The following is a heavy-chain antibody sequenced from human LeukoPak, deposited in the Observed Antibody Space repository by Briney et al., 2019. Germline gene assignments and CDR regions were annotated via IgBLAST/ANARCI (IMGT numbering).Heavy chain of an antibody. V-gene: IGHV4-39*01. CDR2: IDHSGST. Sequence: PSETLSLTCTVSGGSISSSRYYWAWIRQPPGKGLECIASIDHSGSTNYNPSLKSRVTTSVDTSKNQFSLKLRSVTAADTAVCYCARSRLEGFASDAFDIWGQGTMVAVSS. J-gene: IGHJ3*02. CDR1: GGSISSSRYY. D-gene: IGHD3-3*01. CDR3: ARSRLEGFASDAFDI.